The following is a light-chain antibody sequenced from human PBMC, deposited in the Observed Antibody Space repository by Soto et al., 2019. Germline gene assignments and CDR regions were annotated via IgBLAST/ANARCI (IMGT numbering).Light chain of an antibody. Sequence: SYELTQAPSVSVAPGQTATIACGGNNIGNKVVHWYQQKPGQAPVLVVYDDGDRPSGIPERFSGSNSGDTATLTISRVEPGDEADYYCQVWDSPSGLIDIFGPGTKVTVL. J-gene: IGLJ1*01. CDR1: NIGNKV. CDR2: DDG. V-gene: IGLV3-21*02. CDR3: QVWDSPSGLIDI.